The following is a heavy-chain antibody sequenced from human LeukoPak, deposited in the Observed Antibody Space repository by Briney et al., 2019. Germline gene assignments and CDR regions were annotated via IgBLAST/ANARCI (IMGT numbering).Heavy chain of an antibody. CDR3: ARESESSGWYDY. CDR1: GFMFHDYA. D-gene: IGHD6-19*01. V-gene: IGHV3-43*02. Sequence: GGTLGLSCAAPGFMFHDYAIHWVRQAPGKGLEWVSLISGDGGSTFYADSVKGRFTISRDNSKNSLYLQMNSLRSDDTALYYCARESESSGWYDYWGQGTLVTVSS. J-gene: IGHJ4*02. CDR2: ISGDGGST.